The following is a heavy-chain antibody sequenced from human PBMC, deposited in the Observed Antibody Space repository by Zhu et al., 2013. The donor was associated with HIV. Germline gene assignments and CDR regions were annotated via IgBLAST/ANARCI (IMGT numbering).Heavy chain of an antibody. J-gene: IGHJ3*01. CDR1: GGSLKYTA. CDR2: IIPVFDTP. CDR3: ARGGAHVVLSAGNFDV. D-gene: IGHD3-10*01. Sequence: VQLVAVWGREVKRPGSSVKISCQASGGSLKYTAVSFIRQAPGQGLEWMGSIIPVFDTPKYGRFFQGRVTISADTSKTTVFMELTDLRVDDTAVFYCARGGAHVVLSAGNFDVRGPGTLVTV. V-gene: IGHV1-69*06.